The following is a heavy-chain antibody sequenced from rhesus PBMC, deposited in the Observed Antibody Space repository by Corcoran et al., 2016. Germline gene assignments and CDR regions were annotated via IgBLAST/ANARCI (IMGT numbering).Heavy chain of an antibody. CDR2: ISGSSGSP. V-gene: IGHV4-65*02. Sequence: QVQLQESGPGLVKPSETLSLTCAVSGGSISSNNCWSWIRQPPGKGLEWIGHISGSSGSPYYSPSLDSRVTISKDTSKNQFSLKLTSVTAADTAVYYCARILGYCSGGVCYTDAFDFWGQGLRVTVSS. D-gene: IGHD2-8*01. CDR1: GGSISSNNC. CDR3: ARILGYCSGGVCYTDAFDF. J-gene: IGHJ3*01.